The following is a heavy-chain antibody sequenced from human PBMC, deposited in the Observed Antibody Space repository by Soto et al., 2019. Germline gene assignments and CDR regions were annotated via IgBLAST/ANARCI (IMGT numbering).Heavy chain of an antibody. Sequence: SLRLSCAASGFTFSSYAMSWVRQAPGKGLEWVSAISGSGGSTYYADSVKGRFTISRDNSKNTLYLQMNSLRAEDTAVYYCAKDHGYSGTWSGWIHLHYYGMDVWGQGTTVTVSS. CDR1: GFTFSSYA. CDR3: AKDHGYSGTWSGWIHLHYYGMDV. CDR2: ISGSGGST. D-gene: IGHD3-10*01. V-gene: IGHV3-23*01. J-gene: IGHJ6*02.